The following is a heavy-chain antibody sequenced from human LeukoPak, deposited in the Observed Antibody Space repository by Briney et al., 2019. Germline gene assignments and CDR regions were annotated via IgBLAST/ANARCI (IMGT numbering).Heavy chain of an antibody. Sequence: GGSLRLSCAASGFIFSSYSMNWVRQAPGKGLEWVSSISSSSVYRYYADSLKGRFTISRDNAKNSLYLQMNSLRAEDTAVYYCARDSVPYWGQGTLVTVSS. CDR1: GFIFSSYS. CDR2: ISSSSVYR. CDR3: ARDSVPY. V-gene: IGHV3-21*01. J-gene: IGHJ4*02.